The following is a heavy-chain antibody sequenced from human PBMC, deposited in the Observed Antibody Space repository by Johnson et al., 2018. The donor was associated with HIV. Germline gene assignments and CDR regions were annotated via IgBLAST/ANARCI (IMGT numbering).Heavy chain of an antibody. J-gene: IGHJ3*02. CDR2: ISWNSGSI. Sequence: EVYLVESGGGLVQPGRSLRLSCAASGFTFDDYAMHWVRQAPGKGLEWVSGISWNSGSIGYADSVKGRFTISRDNAKNSLYLQMNSLRAEDTALYYCAKDKGSSSWFDAFDIWGQGTMVTVSS. CDR1: GFTFDDYA. V-gene: IGHV3-9*01. CDR3: AKDKGSSSWFDAFDI. D-gene: IGHD6-13*01.